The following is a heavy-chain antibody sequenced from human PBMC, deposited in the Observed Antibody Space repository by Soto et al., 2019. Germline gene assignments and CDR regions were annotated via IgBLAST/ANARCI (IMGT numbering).Heavy chain of an antibody. V-gene: IGHV6-1*01. CDR2: TYYRSKWYN. CDR3: ARDPRIQERRRYCGMDV. CDR1: GDSVSSNSAA. Sequence: SQTLSLTCAISGDSVSSNSAAWNWIRQSPSRGLEWLGRTYYRSKWYNDYAVSVKSRITINPDTSKNQFSLQLNSVTPEDTAVYYCARDPRIQERRRYCGMDVWGKGTTVTGSS. J-gene: IGHJ6*04. D-gene: IGHD1-1*01.